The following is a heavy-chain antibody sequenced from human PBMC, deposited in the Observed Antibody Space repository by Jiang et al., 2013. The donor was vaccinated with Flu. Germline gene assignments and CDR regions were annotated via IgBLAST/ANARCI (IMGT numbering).Heavy chain of an antibody. Sequence: RSLRLSCAASGFTFSSYGMHWVRQAPGKGLEWVAVISYDGSNKYYADSVKGRFTISRDNSKNTLYLQMNSLRAEDTAVYYCAKDRVGATNYYYYGMDVWGQGTTVTVSS. CDR1: GFTFSSYG. J-gene: IGHJ6*02. CDR2: ISYDGSNK. D-gene: IGHD1-26*01. V-gene: IGHV3-30*18. CDR3: AKDRVGATNYYYYGMDV.